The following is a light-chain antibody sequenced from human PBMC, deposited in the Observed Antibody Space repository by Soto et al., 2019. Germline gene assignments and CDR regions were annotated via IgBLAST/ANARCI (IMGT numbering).Light chain of an antibody. V-gene: IGKV3-11*01. CDR1: ESIGNY. CDR2: DAS. J-gene: IGKJ4*01. CDR3: QGRSDWPPRLT. Sequence: EVVLTQSPATLSLSPGERATLSCRASESIGNYLAWYQQKLGQAPKLLIYDASHRAIGIPGRFSGDGSGTDFPLTISSLEPEDFAVYYCQGRSDWPPRLTFGGGNKVEIK.